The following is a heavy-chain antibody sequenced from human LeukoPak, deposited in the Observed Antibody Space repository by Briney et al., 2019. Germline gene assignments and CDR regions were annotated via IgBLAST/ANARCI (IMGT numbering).Heavy chain of an antibody. CDR3: DRVYSGWYMALALLVY. Sequence: ASVTVSCKSSGYTFTCYYMHWVRQAPGQGLEWVGWINPKNGGTNYAQKFHGRVSMTMDRDISTDYMDLRRQRSGDADGYYCDRVYSGWYMALALLVYWGQGTLLTVSS. V-gene: IGHV1-2*02. CDR1: GYTFTCYY. J-gene: IGHJ4*02. CDR2: INPKNGGT. D-gene: IGHD6-19*01.